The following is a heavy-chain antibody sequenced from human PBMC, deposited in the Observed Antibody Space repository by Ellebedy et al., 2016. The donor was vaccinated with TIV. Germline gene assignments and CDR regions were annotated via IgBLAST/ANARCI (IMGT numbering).Heavy chain of an antibody. CDR3: ARAWGFKLNYFYYGIDV. D-gene: IGHD1-7*01. V-gene: IGHV4-4*02. CDR2: IYHSWST. CDR1: GDSISNSIW. Sequence: GSLRLSXAVSGDSISNSIWWTWVRQPPGKGLEWLGEIYHSWSTNYNPSLKSRVTISVDKPKNQFSLKLSSVTAADTAMYYCARAWGFKLNYFYYGIDVWGQGTTVTVSS. J-gene: IGHJ6*02.